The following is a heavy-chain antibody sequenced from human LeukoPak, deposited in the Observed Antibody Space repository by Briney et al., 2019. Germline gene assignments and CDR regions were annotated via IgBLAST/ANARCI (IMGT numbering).Heavy chain of an antibody. CDR1: GYTFTSYG. J-gene: IGHJ4*02. V-gene: IGHV1-2*02. CDR2: INPNSGGT. CDR3: ARSGIDY. Sequence: ASVKVSCKASGYTFTSYGISWVRQAPGQGLEWMGWINPNSGGTNYAQKFQGRVTMTRDTSISTAYMELSRLRSDDTAVYYCARSGIDYWGQGTLVTVSS.